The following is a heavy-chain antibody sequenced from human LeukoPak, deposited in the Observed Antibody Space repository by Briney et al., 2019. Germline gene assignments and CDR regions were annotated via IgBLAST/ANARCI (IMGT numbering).Heavy chain of an antibody. D-gene: IGHD3/OR15-3a*01. J-gene: IGHJ4*02. CDR1: GFSLTTTGMC. CDR3: ARRRTGDYFDY. V-gene: IGHV2-70*11. Sequence: GSGPALVKPTQTLTLTCTFSGFSLTTTGMCVSWIRQPPGKALEWLARIDWDDDKYYSKSLKTRLTISKDTSKNQVVLTMTNMDPVDTATYYCARRRTGDYFDYWGQGTLVTVSS. CDR2: IDWDDDK.